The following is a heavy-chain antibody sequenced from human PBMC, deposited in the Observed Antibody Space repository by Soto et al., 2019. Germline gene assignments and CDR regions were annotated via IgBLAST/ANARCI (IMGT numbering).Heavy chain of an antibody. D-gene: IGHD3-3*01. CDR1: VFTFSSYS. CDR3: ARDKPVYYDFWSGPDY. V-gene: IGHV3-21*01. Sequence: RWSLRLSCAASVFTFSSYSMNWFRQAPGKGLEWVSSISSSSSYIYYADSVKGRFTISRDNAKNSLYLQMNSLRAEDTAVYYCARDKPVYYDFWSGPDYWGQGTLVTVSS. J-gene: IGHJ4*02. CDR2: ISSSSSYI.